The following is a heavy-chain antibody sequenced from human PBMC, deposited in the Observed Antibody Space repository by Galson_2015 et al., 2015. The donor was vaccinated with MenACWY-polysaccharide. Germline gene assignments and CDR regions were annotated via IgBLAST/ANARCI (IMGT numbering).Heavy chain of an antibody. J-gene: IGHJ3*01. CDR2: IKTDGSST. CDR3: ARDPHCGAGCSIHDAFDV. V-gene: IGHV3-74*01. Sequence: SLRLSCAASGFTFSSYWMHWVRQAPGEGLVWVSRIKTDGSSTSYADSVKGRFTVFRDNAKNTVYLQMNSLRVEDTAVYYCARDPHCGAGCSIHDAFDVWGQGTKVTVSS. D-gene: IGHD2-21*02. CDR1: GFTFSSYW.